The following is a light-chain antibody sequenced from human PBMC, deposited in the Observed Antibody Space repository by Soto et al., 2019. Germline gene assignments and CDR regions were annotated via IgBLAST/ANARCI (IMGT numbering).Light chain of an antibody. J-gene: IGKJ1*01. CDR1: QNINSW. CDR2: KAS. V-gene: IGKV1-5*03. Sequence: IQMTQSPSTLSAAVGDRVTITCRASQNINSWLAWYQQEPGKAPNLLIYKASSLESGVPSRFSGSGSGTEFTLTISSLQPDDFATYYCQHYNSYSTFGQGTKVDIK. CDR3: QHYNSYST.